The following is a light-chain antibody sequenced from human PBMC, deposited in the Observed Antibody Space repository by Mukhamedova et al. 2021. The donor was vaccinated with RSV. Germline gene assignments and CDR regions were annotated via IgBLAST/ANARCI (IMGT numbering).Light chain of an antibody. J-gene: IGKJ4*01. Sequence: WYQRRVHGQAPQLLIFETSVLQSGVPSRFSGSGSGTDFTLTISSLHPEDFATYYCQQSNNFPLTSGGGTKVEV. V-gene: IGKV1-12*01. CDR3: QQSNNFPLT. CDR2: ETS.